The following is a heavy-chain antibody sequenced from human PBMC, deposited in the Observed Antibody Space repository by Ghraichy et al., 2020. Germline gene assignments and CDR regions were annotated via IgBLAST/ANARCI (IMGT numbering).Heavy chain of an antibody. CDR3: ARLREGYCSSISCYNKWFDP. Sequence: GSLRLSCTVYGGSISSYYWSWIRQPPGKGLEWIGYIYYSGSTNHNPSLKSRVTISVDTSKNQFSLKLSSVTAADTAVYYCARLREGYCSSISCYNKWFDPWGQGTLVTVSS. D-gene: IGHD2-2*02. J-gene: IGHJ5*02. CDR2: IYYSGST. V-gene: IGHV4-59*01. CDR1: GGSISSYY.